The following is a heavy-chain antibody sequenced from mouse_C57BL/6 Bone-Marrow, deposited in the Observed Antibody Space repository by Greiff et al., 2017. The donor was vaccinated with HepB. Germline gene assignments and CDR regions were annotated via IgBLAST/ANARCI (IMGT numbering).Heavy chain of an antibody. V-gene: IGHV7-1*01. D-gene: IGHD4-1*01. CDR1: GFTFSDFY. CDR2: SRNKANDYTT. Sequence: EVKVVESGGGLVQSGRSLRLSCATSGFTFSDFYMEWVRQAPGKGLEWIAASRNKANDYTTEYSASVKGRFIVSRDTSQSILYLQMNALRAEDTAIYYCARDAPNWAWFAYWGQGTLVTVS. CDR3: ARDAPNWAWFAY. J-gene: IGHJ3*01.